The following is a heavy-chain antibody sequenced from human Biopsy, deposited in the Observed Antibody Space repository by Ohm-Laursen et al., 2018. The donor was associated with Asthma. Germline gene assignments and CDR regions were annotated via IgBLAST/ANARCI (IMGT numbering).Heavy chain of an antibody. CDR2: INSVFGTT. Sequence: SSVKVSCKSLGGTFNTYVIGWARQAPGQGLEWTGGINSVFGTTTYPQKIQDRVTITADDSTSTVYMELSSLRSEDTAVYYCARKAGPCISRTCYSLDFWGQGTLVTVSS. J-gene: IGHJ4*02. CDR1: GGTFNTYV. V-gene: IGHV1-69*01. D-gene: IGHD2-2*01. CDR3: ARKAGPCISRTCYSLDF.